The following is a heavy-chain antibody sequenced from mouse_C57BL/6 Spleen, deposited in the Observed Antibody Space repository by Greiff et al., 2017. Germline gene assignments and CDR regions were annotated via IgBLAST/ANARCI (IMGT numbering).Heavy chain of an antibody. Sequence: QVHVKQPGAELVKPGASVKVSCKASGYTFTSYWMHWVKQRPGQGLEWIGRIHPSDSDTNYNQKFKGKATLTVDKSSSTAYMQLSSLTSEYSAVYYCAIPITFNFDYWGQGTTLTVSS. CDR1: GYTFTSYW. D-gene: IGHD1-1*01. V-gene: IGHV1-74*01. CDR2: IHPSDSDT. CDR3: AIPITFNFDY. J-gene: IGHJ2*01.